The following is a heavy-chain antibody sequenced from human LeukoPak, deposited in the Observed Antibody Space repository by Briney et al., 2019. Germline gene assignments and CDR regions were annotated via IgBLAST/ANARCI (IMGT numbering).Heavy chain of an antibody. CDR1: GGSIRSYY. V-gene: IGHV4-59*01. J-gene: IGHJ4*02. CDR2: FYYGGNT. D-gene: IGHD1-26*01. CDR3: ARGSGSYGF. Sequence: KASETLSLTCTVSGGSIRSYYWGWIRQPPGKGLEWIGYFYYGGNTNYNPSLKSRVTISVDTSKNQFSLKLNSVTAADTAVYYCARGSGSYGFWGQGTLVTVSS.